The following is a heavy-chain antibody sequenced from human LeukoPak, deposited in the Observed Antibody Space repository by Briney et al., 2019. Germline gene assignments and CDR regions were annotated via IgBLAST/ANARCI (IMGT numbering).Heavy chain of an antibody. J-gene: IGHJ4*02. D-gene: IGHD3-22*01. CDR2: IYYSGYT. CDR3: AGTYYYDSSGASGGSFDY. Sequence: SETLSLTCIVSGASISNYYWSWIRQAPGKGLEWIGYIYYSGYTSYNPSLKSRVTISVDTSKNQFSLKLSSVTAADTAVYYCAGTYYYDSSGASGGSFDYWGQGTLVTVSS. CDR1: GASISNYY. V-gene: IGHV4-59*01.